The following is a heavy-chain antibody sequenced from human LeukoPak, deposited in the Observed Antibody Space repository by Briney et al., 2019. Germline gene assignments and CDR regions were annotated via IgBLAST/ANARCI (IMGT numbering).Heavy chain of an antibody. CDR3: ARVGCSSTSCSSWFDP. Sequence: GASVKVSCKASGYTFTGYYMHWVRQAPGQGLEWMGSINPNSGGTNYAQKFQGRVTMTRDTSISTAYMELSRLRSDDTAVYYCARVGCSSTSCSSWFDPWGQGTLVTVSS. CDR1: GYTFTGYY. J-gene: IGHJ5*02. CDR2: INPNSGGT. V-gene: IGHV1-2*02. D-gene: IGHD2-2*01.